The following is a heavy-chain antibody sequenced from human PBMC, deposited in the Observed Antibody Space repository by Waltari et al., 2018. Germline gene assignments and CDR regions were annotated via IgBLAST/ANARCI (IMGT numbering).Heavy chain of an antibody. V-gene: IGHV1-3*01. J-gene: IGHJ6*03. Sequence: QVQLVQSGAVVKKPGASVKVSCKASGYTFTSYAMHWVRQAPGQRLEWMRWNNAGNGNTKYSQKFQGRVTITRDTSASTAYMELSSLRCEDTEVYYCARGQCILTGYYRHYYYYMDVRRKGTTGTVSS. CDR2: NNAGNGNT. D-gene: IGHD3-9*01. CDR1: GYTFTSYA. CDR3: ARGQCILTGYYRHYYYYMDV.